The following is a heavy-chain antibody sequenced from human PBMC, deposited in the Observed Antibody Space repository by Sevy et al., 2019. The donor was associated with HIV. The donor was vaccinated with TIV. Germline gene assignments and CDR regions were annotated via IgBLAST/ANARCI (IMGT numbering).Heavy chain of an antibody. D-gene: IGHD5-12*01. Sequence: LSLTCAASGFTFKSYWMTWVRQAPGKGLEWVANINQDGSEKYYSDSLKGRFSISRDNSTNSVHLQINTLRAEDTAVYYCAREGSAYDTYYYHYAMDVWGQGTTVTVSS. CDR2: INQDGSEK. CDR1: GFTFKSYW. CDR3: AREGSAYDTYYYHYAMDV. J-gene: IGHJ6*02. V-gene: IGHV3-7*01.